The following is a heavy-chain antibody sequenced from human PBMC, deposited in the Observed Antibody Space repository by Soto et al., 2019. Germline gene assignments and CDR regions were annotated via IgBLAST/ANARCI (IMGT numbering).Heavy chain of an antibody. V-gene: IGHV4-30-4*01. CDR2: IYYSGST. CDR1: GGSISSGDYY. Sequence: KPSETLSLTCTVSGGSISSGDYYWSWIRQPPGKGLEWIGYIYYSGSTYYNPSLKSRVTISVDTSKNQFSLKLSSVTAADTAVYYCATGGAFYDSSGYLDYWGQGTLVTVSS. D-gene: IGHD3-22*01. CDR3: ATGGAFYDSSGYLDY. J-gene: IGHJ4*02.